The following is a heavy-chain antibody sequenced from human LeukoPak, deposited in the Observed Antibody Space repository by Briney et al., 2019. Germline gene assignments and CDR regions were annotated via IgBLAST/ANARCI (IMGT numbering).Heavy chain of an antibody. CDR2: ISAYDGNT. CDR3: ARVETYYYDSSGYYYGLGLYYFDY. V-gene: IGHV1-18*01. CDR1: GYTFTNYG. J-gene: IGHJ4*02. D-gene: IGHD3-22*01. Sequence: ASVKVSCKTSGYTFTNYGLSWVRQAPGQGPEWMGWISAYDGNTIYAQNLQGRVTMTTDTSTTTAYMELRSLRSDDTGVYYCARVETYYYDSSGYYYGLGLYYFDYWGQGTLVTVSS.